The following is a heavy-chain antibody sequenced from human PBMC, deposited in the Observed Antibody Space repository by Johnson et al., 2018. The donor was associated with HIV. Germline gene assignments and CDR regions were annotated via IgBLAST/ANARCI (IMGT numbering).Heavy chain of an antibody. J-gene: IGHJ3*02. V-gene: IGHV3-33*01. D-gene: IGHD5-12*01. CDR3: ARNVYSGYDFRDAFDI. CDR2: MWYDGSNR. CDR1: GFTFSTYG. Sequence: QVQLVESGVGLVQPGGSLRLSCAASGFTFSTYGMHWVRQAPGKGLEWVAVMWYDGSNRYYADSVKGRFTISRDNSKNTLYLQMNSLRAEDTAVYYCARNVYSGYDFRDAFDIWGQGTMVTVSS.